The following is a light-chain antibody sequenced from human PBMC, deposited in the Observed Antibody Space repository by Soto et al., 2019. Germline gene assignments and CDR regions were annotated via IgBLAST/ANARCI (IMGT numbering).Light chain of an antibody. J-gene: IGKJ4*01. Sequence: EIVLTQSPGTLSLSPGEIATLSFSASQSVSSSYLAWYQQKPGQAPRLLIYGASSRATGIPDRFSGSGSGIDFTLTISRLEPEDFAVYYCQQYGSSPLTFGGGTKVDIK. CDR1: QSVSSSY. CDR2: GAS. CDR3: QQYGSSPLT. V-gene: IGKV3-20*01.